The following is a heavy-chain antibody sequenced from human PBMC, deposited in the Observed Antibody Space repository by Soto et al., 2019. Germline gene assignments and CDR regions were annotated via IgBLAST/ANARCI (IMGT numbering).Heavy chain of an antibody. Sequence: SETLSLTCTVSGGSVSSTSYYWSWIRQPPGKGLEWIGYIYNSGSTNYKPSLKSRVTISVDTSKNQFSLNLTSVTAADTAVYFCARDVTAWNSGTYYYGMDVWGQGTTVTVSS. CDR3: ARDVTAWNSGTYYYGMDV. CDR2: IYNSGST. D-gene: IGHD1-1*01. V-gene: IGHV4-61*01. CDR1: GGSVSSTSYY. J-gene: IGHJ6*02.